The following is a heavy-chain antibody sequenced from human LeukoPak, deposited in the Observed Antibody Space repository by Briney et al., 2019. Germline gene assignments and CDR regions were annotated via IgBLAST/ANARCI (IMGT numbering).Heavy chain of an antibody. D-gene: IGHD2-2*02. V-gene: IGHV3-30-3*01. CDR1: GFTFRSYA. Sequence: GRSLRLPCAASGFTFRSYAMHWVRQAPGKGLEWVAGISYDGTNKYYADSVKGRFTISRDNSKNTLYLQMSSLRVDDTAVYYCARDGGYRRFDFWGQGTLVTVSS. CDR2: ISYDGTNK. J-gene: IGHJ4*02. CDR3: ARDGGYRRFDF.